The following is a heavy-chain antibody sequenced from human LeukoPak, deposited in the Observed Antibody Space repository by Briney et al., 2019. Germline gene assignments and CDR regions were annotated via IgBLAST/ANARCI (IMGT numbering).Heavy chain of an antibody. J-gene: IGHJ5*02. CDR3: AKGTSLSRFDP. CDR2: ISGSGGST. V-gene: IGHV3-23*01. D-gene: IGHD3/OR15-3a*01. Sequence: GGSLRLSCAASGFSFSSYAMSWVRQAPGKGLEWVSAISGSGGSTYSADSVKGRFTISRDNSKNTLYLQMNSLRAEDTAVYYCAKGTSLSRFDPWCQGTLVTVSS. CDR1: GFSFSSYA.